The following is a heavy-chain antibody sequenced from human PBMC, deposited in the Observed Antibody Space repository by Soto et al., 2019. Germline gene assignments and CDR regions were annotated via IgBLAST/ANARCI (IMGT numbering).Heavy chain of an antibody. J-gene: IGHJ4*02. D-gene: IGHD3-3*01. Sequence: PSETLSLTCTVSGGSITSSGHYWSWIRQHPGKGLEWIGYIYYSGSTYYNPSLKSRVIISVDTSKNQFSLKLNSVTAADTAVYYCARVFPYLAHDYWGQGTLVTVS. CDR1: GGSITSSGHY. V-gene: IGHV4-31*03. CDR2: IYYSGST. CDR3: ARVFPYLAHDY.